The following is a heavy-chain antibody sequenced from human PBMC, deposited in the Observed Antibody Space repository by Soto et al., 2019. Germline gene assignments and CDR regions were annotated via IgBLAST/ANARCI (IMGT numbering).Heavy chain of an antibody. Sequence: QVQLVQSGAEVKKPGSSVKVSCKTSGGTFSNDIITWVRQAPGQGLEWMGRINPLLDTANYAQKFQGRVTITADKSTDTADMELHSLRSEDTALYYCARDSPIGSTFSGYAAIDYWGQGTLVTVSS. CDR1: GGTFSNDI. CDR3: ARDSPIGSTFSGYAAIDY. D-gene: IGHD5-12*01. J-gene: IGHJ4*02. V-gene: IGHV1-69*08. CDR2: INPLLDTA.